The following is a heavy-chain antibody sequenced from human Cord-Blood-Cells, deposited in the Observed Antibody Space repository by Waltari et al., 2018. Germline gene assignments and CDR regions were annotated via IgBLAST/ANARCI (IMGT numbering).Heavy chain of an antibody. CDR2: FDPEDGET. CDR3: ATGPWGVAFDI. CDR1: GYTLTELS. V-gene: IGHV1-24*01. Sequence: QVQLVQSGAEVKKPGASVKVSCKVSGYTLTELSMHWVRQAPGKGLEWMGGFDPEDGETIYAQKFQGRVTMTKDTSTDTAYMELSSLRSEDTAVYYCATGPWGVAFDIWGQGTMVTVSS. D-gene: IGHD3-10*01. J-gene: IGHJ3*02.